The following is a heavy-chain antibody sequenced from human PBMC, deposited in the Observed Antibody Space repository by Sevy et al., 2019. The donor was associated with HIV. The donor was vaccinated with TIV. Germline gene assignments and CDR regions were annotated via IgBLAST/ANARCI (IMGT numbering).Heavy chain of an antibody. Sequence: GGSLRLSCAASGFTFSSYSMNWVRQAPGKGLEWVSYISSSSSTIYYADSVKGRFTISRDNAKNSLYLQMNRLRDEDTAVYYCARASGGQLEPRLDYWGQGTLVTVSS. J-gene: IGHJ4*02. D-gene: IGHD1-1*01. CDR2: ISSSSSTI. CDR3: ARASGGQLEPRLDY. CDR1: GFTFSSYS. V-gene: IGHV3-48*02.